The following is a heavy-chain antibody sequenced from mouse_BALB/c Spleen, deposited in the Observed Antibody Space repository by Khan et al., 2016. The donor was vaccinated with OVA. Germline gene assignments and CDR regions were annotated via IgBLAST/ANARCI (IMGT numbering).Heavy chain of an antibody. Sequence: QVRLQQSGAEPVKPGASVKLSCKASGYTFTSYDINWVRQRPEQGLEWIGWMFPGDGSTKYNENFKGKATLTTANSSSTAYMQLSMLTSEDSGAYCCARGGYGGFAYWGQGTLVTGS. CDR2: MFPGDGST. D-gene: IGHD2-14*01. CDR3: ARGGYGGFAY. V-gene: IGHV1-85*01. J-gene: IGHJ3*01. CDR1: GYTFTSYD.